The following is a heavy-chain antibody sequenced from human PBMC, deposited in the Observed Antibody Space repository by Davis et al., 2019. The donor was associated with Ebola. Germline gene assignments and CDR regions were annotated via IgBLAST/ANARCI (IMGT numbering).Heavy chain of an antibody. CDR1: GFTFDDHA. Sequence: GGSLRLSSAASGFTFDDHAMHWVRQAPGKGLEWVAGISWNSNTINYGDSVKGRFTISRDNAKNSLYLQMNSLRGEDTALYYCARDYSSGWFGYIDDWGQGTLITVSS. D-gene: IGHD6-19*01. J-gene: IGHJ4*02. CDR2: ISWNSNTI. V-gene: IGHV3-9*01. CDR3: ARDYSSGWFGYIDD.